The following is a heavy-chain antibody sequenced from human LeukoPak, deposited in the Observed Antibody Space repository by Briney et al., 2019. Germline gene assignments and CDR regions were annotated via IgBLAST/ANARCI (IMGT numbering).Heavy chain of an antibody. CDR3: ARDRGSGQLWFY. D-gene: IGHD5-18*01. V-gene: IGHV4-39*07. CDR1: GGSISSSSYY. CDR2: ICYSGST. J-gene: IGHJ4*02. Sequence: PSETLSLTCTVSGGSISSSSYYWGWIRQPPGKGLEWIGSICYSGSTYYNPSLKSRVTISVDTSKNQFSLKLSSVTAADTAVYYCARDRGSGQLWFYWGQGTLVTVSS.